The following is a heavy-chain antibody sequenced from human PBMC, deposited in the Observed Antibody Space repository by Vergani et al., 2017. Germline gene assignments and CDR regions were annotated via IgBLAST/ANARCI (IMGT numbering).Heavy chain of an antibody. V-gene: IGHV1-2*02. CDR3: ASRWYYYDSSGYRLDGMDV. CDR2: INPNSGGT. CDR1: GYTFTGYY. Sequence: QVQLVQSGAEVKKPGASVKVSCKASGYTFTGYYMHWVRQAPGQGLEWMGWINPNSGGTNYAQKFQGRVTMTRDTSISTAYMELSSLRSEDTAVYYCASRWYYYDSSGYRLDGMDVWGQGTTVTVSS. D-gene: IGHD3-22*01. J-gene: IGHJ6*02.